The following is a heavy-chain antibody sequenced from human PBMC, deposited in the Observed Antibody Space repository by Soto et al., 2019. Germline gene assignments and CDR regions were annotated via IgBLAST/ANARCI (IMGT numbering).Heavy chain of an antibody. CDR3: AADQGGVGSSWYGFDY. D-gene: IGHD6-13*01. Sequence: SVKVSCKASGFTFTSSAVQWVRQARGQRLEWIGWIVVGSGNTNYAQKFQERVTITRDMSTSTAYMELSSLRSEDTAVYYCAADQGGVGSSWYGFDYWGQGTLVTVSS. CDR2: IVVGSGNT. CDR1: GFTFTSSA. J-gene: IGHJ4*02. V-gene: IGHV1-58*01.